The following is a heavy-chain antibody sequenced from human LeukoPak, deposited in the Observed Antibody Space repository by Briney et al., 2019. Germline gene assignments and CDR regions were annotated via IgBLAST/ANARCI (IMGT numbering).Heavy chain of an antibody. D-gene: IGHD2-2*02. CDR3: AREVGVIPAAIDWFDL. V-gene: IGHV1-8*01. CDR2: VNPNSGNT. CDR1: GFTFTSYD. Sequence: ASVKVSCKACGFTFTSYDINWVRQATGQGLEWMGWVNPNSGNTGYAQKFRGRVTMTRDTSISTFYMELNSLRSEDTAVYYCAREVGVIPAAIDWFDLWGQGTLVTVSS. J-gene: IGHJ5*02.